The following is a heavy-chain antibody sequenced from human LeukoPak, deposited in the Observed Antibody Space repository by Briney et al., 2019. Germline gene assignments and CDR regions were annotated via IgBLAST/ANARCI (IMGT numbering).Heavy chain of an antibody. CDR1: GGSISSGSYY. D-gene: IGHD3-16*01. Sequence: SETLSLTCTVSGGSISSGSYYWSWIRQPPGKRLEWIGYIFYSGDTNYNPSLKSRVTMSVDTSKNQFSLTLSSVTAADTAIYYCSRVDQHDYDYSLLFDYWGQGILVTVSS. V-gene: IGHV4-61*01. J-gene: IGHJ4*02. CDR3: SRVDQHDYDYSLLFDY. CDR2: IFYSGDT.